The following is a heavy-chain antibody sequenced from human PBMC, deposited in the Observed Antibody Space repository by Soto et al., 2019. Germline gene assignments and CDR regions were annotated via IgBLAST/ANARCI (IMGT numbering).Heavy chain of an antibody. Sequence: SVKVSCKASGGTFSSYAISWVRQAPGQGLEWMGGIIPIFGTANYAQKFQGRVTITADESTSTAYMELSSLRSEDTAVYYCARDLNSGLSHFDYWGQGTLVTVSS. V-gene: IGHV1-69*13. CDR1: GGTFSSYA. CDR3: ARDLNSGLSHFDY. J-gene: IGHJ4*02. D-gene: IGHD1-26*01. CDR2: IIPIFGTA.